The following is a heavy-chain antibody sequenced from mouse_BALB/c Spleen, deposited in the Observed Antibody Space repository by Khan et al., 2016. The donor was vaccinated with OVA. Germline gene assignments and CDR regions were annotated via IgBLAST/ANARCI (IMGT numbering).Heavy chain of an antibody. J-gene: IGHJ4*01. CDR2: ISYSGST. CDR1: GYSITSDYA. Sequence: EVKLEVSGPGLVKPSQSLSLTCTVTGYSITSDYAWNWIRQFPGNKLEWMGYISYSGSTNYNPALKSRISITRDTSKNQFFLQLNSVTTEDTATYYCARDGSRYNYAMDYWGQGTSVNVSS. V-gene: IGHV3-2*02. CDR3: ARDGSRYNYAMDY. D-gene: IGHD2-3*01.